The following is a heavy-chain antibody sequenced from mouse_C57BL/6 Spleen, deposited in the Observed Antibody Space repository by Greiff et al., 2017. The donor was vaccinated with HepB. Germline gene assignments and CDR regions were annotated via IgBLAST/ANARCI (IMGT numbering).Heavy chain of an antibody. CDR2: ISDGGSYT. D-gene: IGHD2-3*01. CDR3: ARDGIYDGYIYFDY. Sequence: EVQLVESGGGLVKPGGSLKLSCAASGFTFSSYAMSWVRQTPEKRLEWVATISDGGSYTYYPDNVKGRFTISRDNAKNNLYLQMSHLKSEDTAMYYCARDGIYDGYIYFDYWGQGTTLTVSS. V-gene: IGHV5-4*01. J-gene: IGHJ2*01. CDR1: GFTFSSYA.